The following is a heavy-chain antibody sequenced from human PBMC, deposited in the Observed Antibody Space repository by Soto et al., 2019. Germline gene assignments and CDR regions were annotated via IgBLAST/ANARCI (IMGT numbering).Heavy chain of an antibody. CDR3: ARTLDYNWFDP. J-gene: IGHJ5*02. V-gene: IGHV4-31*03. CDR2: IYYSGST. Sequence: TSETLSLTCTVSGGSISSGGYYWSWIRQHPGKGLEWIGYIYYSGSTYYNPSLKSRVTISVDTSKNQFSLKLSSVTAADTAVYYCARTLDYNWFDPWGQGTLVTVSS. CDR1: GGSISSGGYY.